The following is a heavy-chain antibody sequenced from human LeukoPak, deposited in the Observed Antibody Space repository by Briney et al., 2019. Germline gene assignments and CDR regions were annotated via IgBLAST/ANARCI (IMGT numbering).Heavy chain of an antibody. CDR1: GFSFTSFA. CDR3: AKGSSSGWSKFDY. CDR2: IGGSGGGT. J-gene: IGHJ4*02. Sequence: GGSLRLSCAASGFSFTSFAMTWVRQAPGKGLGWVSTIGGSGGGTFYADSVKGRLTISRDNSKNTLYLQMNSLRVDDTAVYYCAKGSSSGWSKFDYWGQGTLVTVSS. D-gene: IGHD6-19*01. V-gene: IGHV3-23*01.